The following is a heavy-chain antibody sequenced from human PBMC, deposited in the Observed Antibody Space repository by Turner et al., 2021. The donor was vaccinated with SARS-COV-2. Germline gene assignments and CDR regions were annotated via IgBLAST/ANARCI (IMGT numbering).Heavy chain of an antibody. CDR3: ARSPTAPGYYYDSSGYYTPYYFDY. V-gene: IGHV3-21*01. CDR1: GFTFSSYC. CDR2: ISSSSSYI. J-gene: IGHJ4*02. D-gene: IGHD3-22*01. Sequence: EVQLVESGGGLVKPGGSLRLSCAASGFTFSSYCMNWVRQAPGKGLEWVSSISSSSSYIYYADSVKGRFTISRDNAKNSLYLQMNSLRAEDTAVYYCARSPTAPGYYYDSSGYYTPYYFDYWGQGTLVTVSS.